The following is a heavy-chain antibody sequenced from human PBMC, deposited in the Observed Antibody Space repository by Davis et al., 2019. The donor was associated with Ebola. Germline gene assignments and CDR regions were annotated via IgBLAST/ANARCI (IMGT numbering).Heavy chain of an antibody. D-gene: IGHD6-13*01. V-gene: IGHV4-39*07. CDR2: IYYSGST. Sequence: SETLSLTCTVSGGSISSSSYYWAWIRQPPGKGLEWIGSIYYSGSTNYNPSLKSRVTISVDTSKNQFSLKLSSVTAADTAVYYCAREGIAAAVDWGQGTLVTVSS. J-gene: IGHJ4*02. CDR1: GGSISSSSYY. CDR3: AREGIAAAVD.